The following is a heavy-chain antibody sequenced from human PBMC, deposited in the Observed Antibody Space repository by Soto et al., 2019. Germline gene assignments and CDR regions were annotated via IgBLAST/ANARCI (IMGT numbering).Heavy chain of an antibody. Sequence: QVQLVESGGGVVQPGRSLRLSCAASGFTFSSYGMHWVRQAPGKGLEWVAVIWYDGSNKYYADSVKGRFTISRDNSKNTLYRQMNSLRAEDTAVYYCARVKASSHIDYWGQGTLVTVSS. D-gene: IGHD6-13*01. CDR2: IWYDGSNK. CDR1: GFTFSSYG. J-gene: IGHJ4*02. V-gene: IGHV3-33*01. CDR3: ARVKASSHIDY.